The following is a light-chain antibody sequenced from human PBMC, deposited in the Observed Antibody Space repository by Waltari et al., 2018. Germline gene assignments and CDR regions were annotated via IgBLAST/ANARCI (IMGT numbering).Light chain of an antibody. Sequence: EIVLTQSPGTLSLSPGESAPLSCRDSQSLGNTYLAWYQQKPGQAPRLLIFDASRRATGIPDRFSGSGSGTDFTLTISRLEPEDFAVYFCQKYGRTPRPFGGGTKVEI. CDR3: QKYGRTPRP. CDR1: QSLGNTY. J-gene: IGKJ4*01. V-gene: IGKV3-20*01. CDR2: DAS.